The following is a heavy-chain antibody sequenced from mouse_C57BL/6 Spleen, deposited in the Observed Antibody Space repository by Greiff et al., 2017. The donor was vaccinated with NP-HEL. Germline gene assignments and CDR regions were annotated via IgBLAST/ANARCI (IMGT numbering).Heavy chain of an antibody. CDR2: ISDGGSYT. CDR1: GFTFSSYA. Sequence: DVMLVESGGGLVKPGGSLKLSCAASGFTFSSYAMSWVRQTPEKRLEWVATISDGGSYTYYPDNVKGRFTISRDNAKNNLYLQMSHLKSEDTAMYYCARENYYGSTDYWGQGTTLTVSS. D-gene: IGHD1-1*01. CDR3: ARENYYGSTDY. V-gene: IGHV5-4*01. J-gene: IGHJ2*01.